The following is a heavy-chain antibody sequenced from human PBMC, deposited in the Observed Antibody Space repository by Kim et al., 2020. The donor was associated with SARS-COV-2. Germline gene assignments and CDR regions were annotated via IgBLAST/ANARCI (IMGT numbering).Heavy chain of an antibody. CDR3: ARGGVPVAGITTSEYFQ. J-gene: IGHJ1*01. D-gene: IGHD6-19*01. CDR2: ISGRSTTI. Sequence: GGSLRLSCEASGFTFSSSSMNWVRQAPGKGLEWVSYISGRSTTIYYAGPVKGRFTISRDNAKSSLFLQMNSLRDEDTAVYYCARGGVPVAGITTSEYFQ. CDR1: GFTFSSSS. V-gene: IGHV3-48*02.